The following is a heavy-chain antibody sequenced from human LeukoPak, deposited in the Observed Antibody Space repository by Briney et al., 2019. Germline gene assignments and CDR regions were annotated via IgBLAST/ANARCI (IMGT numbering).Heavy chain of an antibody. CDR3: ARSGSASWELGIFDY. Sequence: GGSLTLSCAASGFTFSSYSMNWVRQAPRKGLEWVSSISSSSSYIYYADSVKGRFTISRDNAKNSLYLQMNSLRAEDTAVYYCARSGSASWELGIFDYWGQGTLVTVSS. CDR1: GFTFSSYS. CDR2: ISSSSSYI. D-gene: IGHD1-26*01. V-gene: IGHV3-21*01. J-gene: IGHJ4*02.